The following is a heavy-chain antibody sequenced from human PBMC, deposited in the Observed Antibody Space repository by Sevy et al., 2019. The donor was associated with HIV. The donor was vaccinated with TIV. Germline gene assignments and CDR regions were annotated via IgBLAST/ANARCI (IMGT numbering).Heavy chain of an antibody. CDR2: FGIAGDT. V-gene: IGHV3-13*01. CDR1: GFTFSFYD. J-gene: IGHJ4*02. Sequence: GGSLRLSCAAFGFTFSFYDMHWVRQATGKGLEWVSGFGIAGDTYYAGSVKGRFTISRDNAKNSLYLQMNSLRAGDTAVYYCARKSTSYSHFDYWGQGTLVTVSS. D-gene: IGHD1-26*01. CDR3: ARKSTSYSHFDY.